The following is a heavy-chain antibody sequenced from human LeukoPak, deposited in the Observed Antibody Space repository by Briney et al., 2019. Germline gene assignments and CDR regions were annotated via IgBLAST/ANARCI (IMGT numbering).Heavy chain of an antibody. CDR2: INPNSGGT. Sequence: ASVKVSCKASGYTFTGYYIHWVRQAPGQGLEWMGWINPNSGGTNYAQKFQGRVTMTRGTSISTAYMELSRLRSDDTAVYYCARGTRRLRLGELSLMPLDYWGQGTLVTVSS. CDR3: ARGTRRLRLGELSLMPLDY. CDR1: GYTFTGYY. J-gene: IGHJ4*02. D-gene: IGHD3-16*02. V-gene: IGHV1-2*02.